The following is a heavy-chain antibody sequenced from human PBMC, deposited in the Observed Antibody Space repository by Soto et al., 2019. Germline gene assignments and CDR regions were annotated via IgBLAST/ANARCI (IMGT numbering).Heavy chain of an antibody. V-gene: IGHV1-18*01. CDR3: ARGAKDYYDSSGYYDLGY. Sequence: ASVKVSCKASGYTFTSYGISWVRQAPGQGLEWMGWISAYNGNTNYAQKLQGRVTMTTDTSTSTAYMELRSLRSDDTAVYYCARGAKDYYDSSGYYDLGYWGQGTLVTVSS. D-gene: IGHD3-22*01. CDR2: ISAYNGNT. J-gene: IGHJ4*02. CDR1: GYTFTSYG.